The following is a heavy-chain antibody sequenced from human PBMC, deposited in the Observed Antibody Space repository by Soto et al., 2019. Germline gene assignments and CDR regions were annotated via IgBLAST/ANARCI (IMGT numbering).Heavy chain of an antibody. CDR1: GGSISSYY. D-gene: IGHD2-2*03. CDR3: ARDGGLRRMDFQH. Sequence: SETLSLTCTVSGGSISSYYWSWIRQPPGKGLEWIGYIYYSGSTNYNPSLKSRVTISVDTSKNQFSLKLSSVTAADTAVYYCARDGGLRRMDFQHWGQGTLVTVS. CDR2: IYYSGST. V-gene: IGHV4-59*01. J-gene: IGHJ1*01.